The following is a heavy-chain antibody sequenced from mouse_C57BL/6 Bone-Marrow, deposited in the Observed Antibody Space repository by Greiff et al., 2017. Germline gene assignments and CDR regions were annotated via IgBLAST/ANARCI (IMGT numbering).Heavy chain of an antibody. CDR3: ARERKWLLLFFDY. D-gene: IGHD2-3*01. CDR1: GYTFTSYW. Sequence: QVQLQQPGAELVMPGASVKLSCKASGYTFTSYWMHWVKQRPGQGLEWIGEIDPSDSYTNYNQKFKGKSTLTVDKSSSTAYMQLSSLTSEDSAVYYCARERKWLLLFFDYWGQGTTLTVSS. J-gene: IGHJ2*01. CDR2: IDPSDSYT. V-gene: IGHV1-69*01.